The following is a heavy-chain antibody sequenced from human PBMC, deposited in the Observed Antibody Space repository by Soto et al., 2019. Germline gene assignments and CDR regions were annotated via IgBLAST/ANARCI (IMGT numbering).Heavy chain of an antibody. Sequence: QVQLVQSGAEVKKPGASVKVSCKASGYTFTSYAIHWVRQAPGQRLEWMGWINAGNGNTKYSQKFQDRVTITRDTSASTAYMERSSLRSEDTVVYYCARDLGGWPDYWGQGTLVTVSS. J-gene: IGHJ4*02. CDR3: ARDLGGWPDY. CDR1: GYTFTSYA. CDR2: INAGNGNT. D-gene: IGHD6-19*01. V-gene: IGHV1-3*01.